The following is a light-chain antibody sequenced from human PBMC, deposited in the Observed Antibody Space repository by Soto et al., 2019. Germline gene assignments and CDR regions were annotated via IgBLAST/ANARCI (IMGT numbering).Light chain of an antibody. J-gene: IGKJ1*01. V-gene: IGKV3-15*01. CDR1: QSISNH. CDR2: GAS. Sequence: ETVMTQSPATLSASPGERATLSCRASQSISNHLAWYQQKPGQAPRLLMYGASTRATGIPARFSGSGSGTEFTLTISSLQSGDFAVYYCQQYDNWPWTVGQGTKLEIK. CDR3: QQYDNWPWT.